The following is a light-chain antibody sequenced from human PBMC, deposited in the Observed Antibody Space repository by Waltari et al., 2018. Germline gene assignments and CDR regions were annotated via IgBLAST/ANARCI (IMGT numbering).Light chain of an antibody. V-gene: IGLV1-36*01. J-gene: IGLJ3*02. CDR1: RSNIGNNA. CDR3: ATWDNTLSGWV. Sequence: QSVLTQPPSVSEAPRQRVAISCSGRRSNIGNNAVNWYLQVPGKAPKLIIYYDDLLPSGVPDRFSGSRPGTPASRAISGLQSEDEGDYYCATWDNTLSGWVFGGGTRLTVL. CDR2: YDD.